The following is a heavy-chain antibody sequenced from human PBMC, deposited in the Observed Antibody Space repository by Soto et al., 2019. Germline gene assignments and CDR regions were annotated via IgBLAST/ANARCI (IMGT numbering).Heavy chain of an antibody. D-gene: IGHD3-3*01. CDR1: GFTFSSYA. CDR2: ISYDGSNK. CDR3: ARDRVLRFLEWLHTNPLDFDY. V-gene: IGHV3-30-3*01. Sequence: PGGSLRLSCAASGFTFSSYAMHWVRQAPGKGLEWVAVISYDGSNKYYADSVKGRFTISRDNSKNTLYLQMNSLRAEDTAVYYCARDRVLRFLEWLHTNPLDFDYWGQGTLVTVSS. J-gene: IGHJ4*02.